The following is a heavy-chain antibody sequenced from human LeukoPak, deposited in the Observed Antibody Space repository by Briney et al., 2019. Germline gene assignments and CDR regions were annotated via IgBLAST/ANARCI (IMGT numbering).Heavy chain of an antibody. D-gene: IGHD2-2*01. CDR1: GITFSSYW. J-gene: IGHJ6*02. Sequence: GGSLRLSCAASGITFSSYWMHWVRQAPGKGLVWVSRINSDGSSTSYADSVKGRFTISRDNAKNTLYLQMNSLRAEDTAVYYCARGVVVVPAARNYGMDVWGQGTTVTVSS. CDR2: INSDGSST. CDR3: ARGVVVVPAARNYGMDV. V-gene: IGHV3-74*01.